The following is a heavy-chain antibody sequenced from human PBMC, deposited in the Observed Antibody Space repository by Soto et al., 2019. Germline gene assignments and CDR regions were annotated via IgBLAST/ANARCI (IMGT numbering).Heavy chain of an antibody. CDR3: ARDLRGNSYYFHX. Sequence: ASVKVSCKTSGYTFTSYGIGWVRQAPGQGLEWMGWTSPYNYNTNYAQRLQGRVTMTTDPSTGTAYMELRSLRSDDTAVYYCARDLRGNSYYFHXWGQGTLVTVSX. J-gene: IGHJ4*02. V-gene: IGHV1-18*04. CDR2: TSPYNYNT. CDR1: GYTFTSYG. D-gene: IGHD2-21*01.